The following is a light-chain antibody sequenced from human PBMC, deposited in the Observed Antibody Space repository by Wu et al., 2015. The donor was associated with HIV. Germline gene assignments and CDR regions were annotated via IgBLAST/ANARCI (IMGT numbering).Light chain of an antibody. Sequence: EIVLTQSPATLSLSPGERATLSCRAGQRLNSFLAWYQHKPGQPPRLLIYGATNRATGIPARFSGSGSETDFTLTISSLEPDDFAVYFCQQRSVLWSFGQGTRVEIK. CDR3: QQRSVLWS. J-gene: IGKJ1*01. CDR2: GAT. V-gene: IGKV3-11*01. CDR1: QRLNSF.